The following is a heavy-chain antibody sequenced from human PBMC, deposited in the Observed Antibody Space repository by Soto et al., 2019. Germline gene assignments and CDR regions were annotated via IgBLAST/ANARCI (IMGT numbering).Heavy chain of an antibody. D-gene: IGHD5-18*01. CDR1: GFNFSKSG. CDR3: ARDRTAMGGFDA. V-gene: IGHV3-48*02. CDR2: TSSTSHPK. Sequence: GGALRPSREASGFNFSKSGMYWVRQAPGKGLEWISYTSSTSHPKYYADAVKGRFTISRDNAKNSLYLQMDSLRDDDSALYYCARDRTAMGGFDALGQGALV. J-gene: IGHJ4*01.